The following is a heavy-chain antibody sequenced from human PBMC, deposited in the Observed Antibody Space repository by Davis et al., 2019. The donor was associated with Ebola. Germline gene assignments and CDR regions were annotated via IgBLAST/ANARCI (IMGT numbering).Heavy chain of an antibody. D-gene: IGHD2-21*01. Sequence: ASVKVSCKASGYTFTSYDINWVRQAPGQGLEWMGWISAYNGNTNYAQKLQGRVTMTTNTSTSTAYMELRSLRSDDTAVYYCARRRDYDAFDIWGQGTMVTVSS. V-gene: IGHV1-18*01. J-gene: IGHJ3*02. CDR3: ARRRDYDAFDI. CDR2: ISAYNGNT. CDR1: GYTFTSYD.